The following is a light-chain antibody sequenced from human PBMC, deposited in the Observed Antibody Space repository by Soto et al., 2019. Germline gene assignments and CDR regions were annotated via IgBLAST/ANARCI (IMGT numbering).Light chain of an antibody. J-gene: IGKJ1*01. CDR2: DAS. CDR3: QQYNNYPET. Sequence: DIQMTQSPSTLSASVGDRVTITCRASQSISSWLAWYQQKPGKAPKLLIYDASSLESGVPSRFSGSGSGTEFNLTISSLQPDDFASYYCQQYNNYPETFGQGTKVEIK. CDR1: QSISSW. V-gene: IGKV1-5*01.